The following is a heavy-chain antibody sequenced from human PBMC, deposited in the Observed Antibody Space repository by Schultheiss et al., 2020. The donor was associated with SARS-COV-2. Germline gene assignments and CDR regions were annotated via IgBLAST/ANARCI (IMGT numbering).Heavy chain of an antibody. CDR3: ARVAPFRGVMWFDY. CDR2: ISSSSSTI. CDR1: GFTFSSYE. D-gene: IGHD3-10*01. V-gene: IGHV3-48*01. J-gene: IGHJ4*02. Sequence: GSLRLSCAASGFTFSSYEMNWVRQAPGKGLEWVSYISSSSSTIYYADSVKGRFTISRDNAKNSLYLQMNSLRAEDTAVYYCARVAPFRGVMWFDYWGQGTLVTVSS.